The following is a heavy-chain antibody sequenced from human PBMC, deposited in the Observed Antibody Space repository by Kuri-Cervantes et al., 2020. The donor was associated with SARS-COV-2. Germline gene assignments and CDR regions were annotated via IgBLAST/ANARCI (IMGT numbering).Heavy chain of an antibody. J-gene: IGHJ4*02. Sequence: GSLRLSCSVSGYSISSGHCWGWIRQPPGKGLEWIGSVFYDGRTYYNPSLKSRVTVSVDTSKNQFSLKVNSVTAADTAVYYCARDLSLATYYDFWSGLYYFDYWGQGILVPSPQ. CDR2: VFYDGRT. V-gene: IGHV4-38-2*02. D-gene: IGHD3-3*01. CDR3: ARDLSLATYYDFWSGLYYFDY. CDR1: GYSISSGHC.